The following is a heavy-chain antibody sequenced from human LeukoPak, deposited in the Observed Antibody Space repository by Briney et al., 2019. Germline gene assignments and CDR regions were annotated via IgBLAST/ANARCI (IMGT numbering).Heavy chain of an antibody. J-gene: IGHJ5*02. V-gene: IGHV3-7*01. CDR1: GFTFSSYW. Sequence: GGSLRLSCAASGFTFSSYWMSWVRQAPGKGLEWVANINQDGSEKYYVDSVKGRFTISRDNAKNSLYLQMNSLRAEDTAVYYRARDVATISNWFDPWGQGTLVTVSS. CDR2: INQDGSEK. D-gene: IGHD5-24*01. CDR3: ARDVATISNWFDP.